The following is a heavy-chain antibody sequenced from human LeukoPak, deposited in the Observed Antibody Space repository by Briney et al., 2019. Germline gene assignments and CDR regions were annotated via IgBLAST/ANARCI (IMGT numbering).Heavy chain of an antibody. CDR3: AKDAVAPGSGGDYFDY. D-gene: IGHD3-10*01. CDR2: LTGNGGRT. J-gene: IGHJ4*02. CDR1: GFTFSSNA. V-gene: IGHV3-23*01. Sequence: PGGSLRLSCAASGFTFSSNAMSWVRQAPGKGLEWVSVLTGNGGRTYYADSVKGRFTISRDNPKNTLSLQMNSLRAEDTAVYYCAKDAVAPGSGGDYFDYWGQGTLVTVSS.